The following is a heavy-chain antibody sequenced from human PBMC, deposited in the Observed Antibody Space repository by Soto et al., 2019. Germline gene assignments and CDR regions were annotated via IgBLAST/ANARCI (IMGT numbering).Heavy chain of an antibody. CDR2: FDPEDGET. CDR3: ARDARLIAAAGYYYYGVDV. Sequence: ASVKVSCKVSGYTLTELSMHWVRQAPGKGLEWMGGFDPEDGETIYAQKFQGRVTMTEDTSTDTAYMELSSLRSEDTAVYYCARDARLIAAAGYYYYGVDVWGQGTTVTVSS. J-gene: IGHJ6*02. D-gene: IGHD6-13*01. V-gene: IGHV1-24*01. CDR1: GYTLTELS.